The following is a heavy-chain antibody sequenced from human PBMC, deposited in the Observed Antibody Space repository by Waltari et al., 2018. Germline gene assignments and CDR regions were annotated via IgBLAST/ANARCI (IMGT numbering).Heavy chain of an antibody. V-gene: IGHV4-34*01. D-gene: IGHD4-4*01. CDR3: ASAFYTGQFDP. CDR2: INHSRST. CDR1: GGSCSGYY. Sequence: QVQLQQWGAGLLKPSETLALTCAVYGGSCSGYYWSWIRQPPGTGLEWIGEINHSRSTNYNPSLKSRVSISVDTSQNQFSLKLRSVTAADTAVYYCASAFYTGQFDPWGQGTLVPVSS. J-gene: IGHJ5*02.